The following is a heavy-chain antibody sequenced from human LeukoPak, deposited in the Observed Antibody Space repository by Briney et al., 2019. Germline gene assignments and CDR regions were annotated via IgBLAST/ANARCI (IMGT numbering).Heavy chain of an antibody. CDR1: GFTFSDFY. J-gene: IGHJ4*02. Sequence: PGDSLRLSCAASGFTFSDFYTTWIRQAPGKGLEWVSCISSSGSSIYYADSVRGRFTISRDNARNSLYLQMNNLRAEDTAIYYCARDGRWLLKWTLDYWGQGSLVTVSS. CDR2: ISSSGSSI. V-gene: IGHV3-11*01. CDR3: ARDGRWLLKWTLDY. D-gene: IGHD5-24*01.